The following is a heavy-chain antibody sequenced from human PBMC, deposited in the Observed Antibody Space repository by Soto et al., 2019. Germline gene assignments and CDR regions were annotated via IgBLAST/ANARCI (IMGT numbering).Heavy chain of an antibody. V-gene: IGHV3-7*01. Sequence: EVQLVEFGGGLVQPGGSLRLSCAASGLAFSTHWMTWVRQAPGKGLEWVANINQDGTEKYYVDSVKGRFTISRDNAKNSLYLQMNSLTDEDTALYYCATRHKNVHYYVGVFDFWGQGALVTVSS. CDR3: ATRHKNVHYYVGVFDF. D-gene: IGHD3-16*01. CDR2: INQDGTEK. CDR1: GLAFSTHW. J-gene: IGHJ4*02.